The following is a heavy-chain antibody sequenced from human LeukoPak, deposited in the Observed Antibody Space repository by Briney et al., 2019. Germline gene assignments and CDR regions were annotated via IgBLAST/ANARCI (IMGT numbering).Heavy chain of an antibody. V-gene: IGHV3-73*01. CDR3: TRHELRITRVRGAIGWFDP. CDR1: GFTFSGSA. CDR2: IRSKANSYAT. Sequence: GGSLKLSCAASGFTFSGSAMHWVRQASGKGLEWVGRIRSKANSYATAYAASVKGRFTISRDDSKNTAYLQMNSLKTEDTAVYYCTRHELRITRVRGAIGWFDPWGQGTLVTVSS. J-gene: IGHJ5*02. D-gene: IGHD3-10*01.